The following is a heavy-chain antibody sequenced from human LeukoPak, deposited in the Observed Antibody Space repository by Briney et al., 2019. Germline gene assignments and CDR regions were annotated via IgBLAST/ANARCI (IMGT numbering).Heavy chain of an antibody. Sequence: PGGSLRLSCAASGFTFRSYWMSWVRQAPGKGLEWVAVISYDGNNKYYADSVKGRFTISRDNSKSTLYLQMNSLRTEDTAVYFCATLRYGSGSYYADYWGQGTLVTVSS. V-gene: IGHV3-30*03. CDR1: GFTFRSYW. CDR3: ATLRYGSGSYYADY. CDR2: ISYDGNNK. D-gene: IGHD3-10*01. J-gene: IGHJ4*02.